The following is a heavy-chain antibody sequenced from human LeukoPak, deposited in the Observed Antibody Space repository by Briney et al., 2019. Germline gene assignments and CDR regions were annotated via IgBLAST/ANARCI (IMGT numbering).Heavy chain of an antibody. J-gene: IGHJ4*02. Sequence: GASVKVSCKASGYTFTGYYIHWVRQAPGQGLEWMGWIYSNNGGTDYARKFQGRVTMTRDTSISTAYMEVSRVRSDDTAVYYCARGFRTGDMTTFAHWGQGTLVTVSS. V-gene: IGHV1-2*02. D-gene: IGHD2-15*01. CDR3: ARGFRTGDMTTFAH. CDR2: IYSNNGGT. CDR1: GYTFTGYY.